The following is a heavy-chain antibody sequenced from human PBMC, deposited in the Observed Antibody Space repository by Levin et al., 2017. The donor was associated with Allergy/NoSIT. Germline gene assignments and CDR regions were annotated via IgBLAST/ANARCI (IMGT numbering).Heavy chain of an antibody. CDR3: ARDRDSSGWYEQPYFDL. D-gene: IGHD6-19*01. J-gene: IGHJ2*01. CDR2: INSDGSST. V-gene: IGHV3-74*01. CDR1: GFTFSSYW. Sequence: GESLKISCAASGFTFSSYWMHWVRQAPGKGLVWVSRINSDGSSTSYADSVKGRFTISRDNAKNTLYLQMNSLRAEDTAVYYCARDRDSSGWYEQPYFDLWGRGTLVTVSS.